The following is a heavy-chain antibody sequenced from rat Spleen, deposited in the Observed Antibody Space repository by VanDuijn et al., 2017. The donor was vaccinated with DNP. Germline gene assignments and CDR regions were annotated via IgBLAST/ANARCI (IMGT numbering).Heavy chain of an antibody. V-gene: IGHV5-25*01. J-gene: IGHJ2*01. CDR1: GFTFSNYY. CDR3: TRERDTLDY. D-gene: IGHD2-2*01. Sequence: EVQLVESGGGLVQPGRSMKLSCAASGFTFSNYYMAWVRQAPPKGLEWVASITNSGGSTYYRDSVKGRFTISRDNAKSTLYLQMDSLRSEDTATYYCTRERDTLDYWGQGVMVTVSS. CDR2: ITNSGGST.